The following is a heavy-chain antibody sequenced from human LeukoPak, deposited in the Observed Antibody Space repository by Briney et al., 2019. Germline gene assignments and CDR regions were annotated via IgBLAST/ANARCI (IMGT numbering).Heavy chain of an antibody. CDR1: GFTFSSYG. CDR3: AKLAYGDPEYFDY. CDR2: ISYDGSNK. J-gene: IGHJ4*02. Sequence: PGGSLRLSCAASGFTFSSYGMHWVRQAPGKGLEWVAVISYDGSNKYYADSVKGRFTISRDNSKSTLYLQMNSLRAEDTAVYYCAKLAYGDPEYFDYWGQGTLVTVSS. D-gene: IGHD4-17*01. V-gene: IGHV3-30*18.